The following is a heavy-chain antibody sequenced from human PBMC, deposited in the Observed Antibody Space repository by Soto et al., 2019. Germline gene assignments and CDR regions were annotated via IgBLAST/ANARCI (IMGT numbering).Heavy chain of an antibody. CDR2: INPKFGDT. CDR3: ARNMDYYYGRGSGNGHGV. Sequence: QVQLMQSGAEVKEPGDSVRVSCEASGYTFTAYHIHWVRQAPGQGLEWMGWINPKFGDTTYAQDFQGRVSMTRDMSISTVYMELSRLTSDDTAIYYCARNMDYYYGRGSGNGHGVWGQGTTVTVFS. J-gene: IGHJ6*02. V-gene: IGHV1-2*02. CDR1: GYTFTAYH. D-gene: IGHD3-10*02.